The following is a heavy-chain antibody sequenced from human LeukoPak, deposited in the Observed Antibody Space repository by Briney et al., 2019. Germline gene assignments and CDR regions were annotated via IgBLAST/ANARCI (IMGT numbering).Heavy chain of an antibody. CDR2: LHPGDSDT. CDR1: GHSFTNYW. D-gene: IGHD6-19*01. Sequence: GESLKISCKGSGHSFTNYWIAWVRQMPGKGLEWMGILHPGDSDTRYSPSFQGRVTISADKSISTAYLQWSSLRASDSAMYYCARGDTEVAATADFWGQGTLVTVSS. J-gene: IGHJ4*02. CDR3: ARGDTEVAATADF. V-gene: IGHV5-51*01.